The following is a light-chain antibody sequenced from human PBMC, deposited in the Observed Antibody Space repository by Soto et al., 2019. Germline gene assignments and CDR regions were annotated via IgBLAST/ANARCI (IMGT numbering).Light chain of an antibody. CDR1: ESVSSSY. V-gene: IGKV3-15*01. CDR3: QQYNNWPWT. CDR2: GAS. J-gene: IGKJ1*01. Sequence: EIVLTQSPGTLSLSPGERATLSCRASESVSSSYLAWYQKKPGQAPRFLISGASTRATGIPARFSGSGSGTEFTLTISSLQSEDCAVYYCQQYNNWPWTVGQGTKVDI.